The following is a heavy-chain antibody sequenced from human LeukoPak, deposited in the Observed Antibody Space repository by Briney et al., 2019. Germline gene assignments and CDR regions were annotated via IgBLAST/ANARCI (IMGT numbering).Heavy chain of an antibody. Sequence: SETLSLTCAVSGYSISSGYYWSWIRQSPGKGLEWIATINHSGETYYNPSLKSRATISVDTSKNQFSLKLSSVTAAGTAVYYCARYTANKSDYSFDFWGQGTLVTVSS. CDR1: GYSISSGYY. D-gene: IGHD2-2*02. J-gene: IGHJ4*02. V-gene: IGHV4-38-2*01. CDR2: INHSGET. CDR3: ARYTANKSDYSFDF.